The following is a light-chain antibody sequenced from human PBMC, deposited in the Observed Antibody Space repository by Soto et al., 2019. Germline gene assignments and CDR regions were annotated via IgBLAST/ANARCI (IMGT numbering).Light chain of an antibody. J-gene: IGLJ3*02. CDR3: SSYTTSGTPV. CDR1: SSDVGGYNY. CDR2: EVS. V-gene: IGLV2-14*01. Sequence: QSALTQPASVSGSPGHTITISCTGTSSDVGGYNYLSGYQQHPGKAPKVMIYEVSNRPSGVSNRFSGSKSGNTASLTISGLPAEDEADYFSSSYTTSGTPVVGGGTTLTAL.